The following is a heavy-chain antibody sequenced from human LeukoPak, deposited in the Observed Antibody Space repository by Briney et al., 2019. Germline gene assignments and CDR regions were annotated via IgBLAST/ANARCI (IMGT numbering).Heavy chain of an antibody. CDR1: GFTFSSYA. CDR2: ISYDGSNK. J-gene: IGHJ4*02. Sequence: GRSLRLSCAASGFTFSSYAMHWVRQAPGKGLEWVAVISYDGSNKYYADSVKGRFTISRDNSKNTLYLQMNSLRAEDTAVYYCAFGRLFRSGQDYFDYWRQGTLVTVST. V-gene: IGHV3-30*01. CDR3: AFGRLFRSGQDYFDY. D-gene: IGHD3-3*01.